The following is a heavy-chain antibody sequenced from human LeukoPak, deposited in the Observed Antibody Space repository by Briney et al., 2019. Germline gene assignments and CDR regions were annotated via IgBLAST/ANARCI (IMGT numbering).Heavy chain of an antibody. Sequence: ASVKVSCKVSGYTLTELSMHWVRQAPGKGLEWMGGFDPEDGETIYAQKFQGRVTMTEDTSTDTAYMELSSLRSEDTAVYYCATAPPYYYDSSGYYSDFDYWGQGTLVTVSS. CDR1: GYTLTELS. J-gene: IGHJ4*02. D-gene: IGHD3-22*01. CDR2: FDPEDGET. V-gene: IGHV1-24*01. CDR3: ATAPPYYYDSSGYYSDFDY.